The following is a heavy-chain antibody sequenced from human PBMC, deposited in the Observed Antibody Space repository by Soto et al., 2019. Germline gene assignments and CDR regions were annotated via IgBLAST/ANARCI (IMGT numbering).Heavy chain of an antibody. CDR1: GGTFSSYA. CDR3: ARGDSPPPNYSFDAFDI. Sequence: GASVKVSCKASGGTFSSYAISWVRQAPGQGLEWMGGIIPIFGTANYAQKFQGRVTITADESTSTAYMELSSLRSEDTAVYYCARGDSPPPNYSFDAFDIWGQGTMVTVSS. J-gene: IGHJ3*02. CDR2: IIPIFGTA. V-gene: IGHV1-69*13. D-gene: IGHD1-7*01.